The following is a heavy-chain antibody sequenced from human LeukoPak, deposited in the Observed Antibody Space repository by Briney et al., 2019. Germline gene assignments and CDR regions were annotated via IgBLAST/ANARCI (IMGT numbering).Heavy chain of an antibody. J-gene: IGHJ4*02. CDR3: ARQYISGQWYFDY. CDR2: ISSDGSYK. Sequence: GGSLRLSCAVSGFTLSSYSMNWVRQAPGKGLEWVAVISSDGSYKYYADSVKGRFTISRDNSKNTLYLQMNSLIPEDTAVYYCARQYISGQWYFDYWGQGTLVTVSS. D-gene: IGHD5-18*01. CDR1: GFTLSSYS. V-gene: IGHV3-30*03.